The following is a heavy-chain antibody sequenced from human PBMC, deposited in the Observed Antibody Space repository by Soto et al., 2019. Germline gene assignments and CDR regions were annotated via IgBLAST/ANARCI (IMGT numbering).Heavy chain of an antibody. CDR2: IYPGDSDT. Sequence: PGESRKISCKGSGYSFTRYWIAWVRQMPGKGLEWMGIIYPGDSDTRYSPSFQGQVTISADKSISTAYLQWSSLKASDTAIYYCAMSRDYDILTGYYPYYYGMDVWGQGTTVTVSS. V-gene: IGHV5-51*01. CDR1: GYSFTRYW. D-gene: IGHD3-9*01. CDR3: AMSRDYDILTGYYPYYYGMDV. J-gene: IGHJ6*02.